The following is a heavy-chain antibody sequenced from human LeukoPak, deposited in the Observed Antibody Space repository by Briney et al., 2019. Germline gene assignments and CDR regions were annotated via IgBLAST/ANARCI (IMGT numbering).Heavy chain of an antibody. CDR3: ARSVFSVAGIAY. Sequence: SETLSLTCTVSGGSINNYYWNWIRQPPGKGLEWIGNIYYSGSTYYNPSLKSRVTISVDTSKNQFPLKLSSVTAADTAVYYCARSVFSVAGIAYWGQGTLVTVSS. CDR1: GGSINNYY. CDR2: IYYSGST. V-gene: IGHV4-59*04. D-gene: IGHD6-19*01. J-gene: IGHJ4*02.